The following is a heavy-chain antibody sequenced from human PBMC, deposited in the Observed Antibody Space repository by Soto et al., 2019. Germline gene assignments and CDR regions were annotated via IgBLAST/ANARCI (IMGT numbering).Heavy chain of an antibody. V-gene: IGHV3-48*02. J-gene: IGHJ3*02. CDR2: ISSSSSTI. CDR3: ARDTYDSSGYYYPLDAFDI. CDR1: GFTFSSYS. Sequence: GGSLRLSCAASGFTFSSYSMNWVRQAPGKGLEWVSYISSSSSTIYYEDSVKGRFTISRDNAKNSLYLQMNSLRDEDTAVYYCARDTYDSSGYYYPLDAFDIWGQGTMVTVSS. D-gene: IGHD3-22*01.